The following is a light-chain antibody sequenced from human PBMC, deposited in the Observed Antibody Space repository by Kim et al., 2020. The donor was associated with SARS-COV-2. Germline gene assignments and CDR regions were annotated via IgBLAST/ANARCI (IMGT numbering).Light chain of an antibody. V-gene: IGKV3-20*01. CDR3: QLFGSSPRYT. Sequence: EIVLTQSPVTLSLSPGEGATLSCRASQSVSSSYLAWYQQKPGQAPRLLIYGASSRATGIPDRFSGSGSGTDFTLTISRLEPEDFAAYYCQLFGSSPRYTFGQGTKLEI. CDR1: QSVSSSY. J-gene: IGKJ2*01. CDR2: GAS.